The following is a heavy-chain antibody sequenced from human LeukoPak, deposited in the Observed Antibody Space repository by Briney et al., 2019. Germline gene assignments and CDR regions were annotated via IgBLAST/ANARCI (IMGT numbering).Heavy chain of an antibody. CDR1: GFPFSDYV. CDR3: AKDRWGAVASFDY. CDR2: IRYDGNNK. D-gene: IGHD6-19*01. J-gene: IGHJ4*02. V-gene: IGHV3-30*02. Sequence: PGGSLRLSCAASGFPFSDYVMHWVRQAPGKGLEWVAVIRYDGNNKYYADSVKGRFTISRDSSKNMLYLQMNSLGTEDTAVYYCAKDRWGAVASFDYWGQGTLVTVSS.